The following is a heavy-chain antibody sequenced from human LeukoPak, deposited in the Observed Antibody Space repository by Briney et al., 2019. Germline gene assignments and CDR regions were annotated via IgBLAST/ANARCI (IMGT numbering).Heavy chain of an antibody. CDR2: IYYSGST. CDR1: GGSISSSSYY. CDR3: ARGGTGYIDY. J-gene: IGHJ4*02. Sequence: SETLSLTCTVSGGSISSSSYYWGWIRQPPGKGLEWIGSIYYSGSTYYNPSLKSRVTISVDTSKNQLSLKLSSVTAADTAVYYCARGGTGYIDYWGQGTLVTVSS. V-gene: IGHV4-39*07. D-gene: IGHD6-25*01.